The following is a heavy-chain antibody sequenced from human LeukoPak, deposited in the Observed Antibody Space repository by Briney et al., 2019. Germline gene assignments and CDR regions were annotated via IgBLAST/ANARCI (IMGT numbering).Heavy chain of an antibody. Sequence: SETLSLTCTVSGGSISSGDYLWSWLRQPPGKGLEWIGYISYSGTTYSNPSLKSRPTISEDTSKNQLSLKLSSVTAADTAVYYCARGWNYFDDWGQGTLVTVSS. CDR3: ARGWNYFDD. CDR1: GGSISSGDYL. D-gene: IGHD2-15*01. J-gene: IGHJ4*02. CDR2: ISYSGTT. V-gene: IGHV4-30-4*01.